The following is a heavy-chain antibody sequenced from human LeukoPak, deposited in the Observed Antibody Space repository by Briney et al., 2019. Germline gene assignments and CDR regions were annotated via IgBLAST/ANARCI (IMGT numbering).Heavy chain of an antibody. D-gene: IGHD2/OR15-2a*01. J-gene: IGHJ4*02. V-gene: IGHV3-30*04. CDR2: IAYDASNR. Sequence: QPGGSLRLSCAASGFTFSSFPMHWVRQAPGKGLEWVAVIAYDASNRIYADSVKGRFTISRDDSKNTLYLQMNSLRPDDTALYYCARGPQIGPGDYFDYWGQGTLVTVSS. CDR3: ARGPQIGPGDYFDY. CDR1: GFTFSSFP.